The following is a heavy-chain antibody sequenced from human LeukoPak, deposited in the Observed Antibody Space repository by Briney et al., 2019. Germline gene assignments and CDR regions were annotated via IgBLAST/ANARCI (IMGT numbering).Heavy chain of an antibody. CDR2: INHSGST. Sequence: SETLSLTCAVYGGSFSGYYWNWIRQPPGKGLEWIGEINHSGSTNYNPSLKSRVTISVDTSKNQFSLKLSSVTAADTAFYYCARRLRWSGSDPWGQGTLVTVSS. V-gene: IGHV4-34*01. CDR3: ARRLRWSGSDP. J-gene: IGHJ5*02. D-gene: IGHD4-23*01. CDR1: GGSFSGYY.